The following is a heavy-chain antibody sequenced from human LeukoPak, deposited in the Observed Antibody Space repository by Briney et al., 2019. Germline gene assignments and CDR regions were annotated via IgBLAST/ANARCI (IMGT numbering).Heavy chain of an antibody. CDR2: IKPNSGGT. CDR3: ARGSIVGATFDYFDY. D-gene: IGHD1-26*01. J-gene: IGHJ4*02. Sequence: GASVKVSCKASGYTFTGYYIHWVRQAPGQGLEWMGWIKPNSGGTNDAQKLQGRVTMTRDTSISTAYMELSRLRSDDTAVYYCARGSIVGATFDYFDYWGQGTLVTVSS. V-gene: IGHV1-2*02. CDR1: GYTFTGYY.